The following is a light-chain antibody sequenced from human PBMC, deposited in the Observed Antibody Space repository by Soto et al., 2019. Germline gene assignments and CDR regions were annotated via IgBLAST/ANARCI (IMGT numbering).Light chain of an antibody. Sequence: DIQMTQSPSSVSASVGDRVTITCRASQGIGVRLAWFQQKPGKAPQYLIQAASSLQSGVPSRFSGSGSGTEFILTINSLQPEDVAVYYCLQVSSFPRTFGQGTKVDIK. CDR2: AAS. J-gene: IGKJ1*01. V-gene: IGKV1-12*01. CDR3: LQVSSFPRT. CDR1: QGIGVR.